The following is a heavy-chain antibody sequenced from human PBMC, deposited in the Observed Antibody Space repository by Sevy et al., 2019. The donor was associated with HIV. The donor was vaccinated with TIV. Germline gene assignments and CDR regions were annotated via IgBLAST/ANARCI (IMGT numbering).Heavy chain of an antibody. CDR1: GYTFTGYY. D-gene: IGHD3-9*01. CDR2: INPNSGGT. V-gene: IGHV1-2*02. J-gene: IGHJ6*02. CDR3: ARDSGGGYYDILTGYWGNYGMDV. Sequence: ASVKVSCKASGYTFTGYYMHWVRQAPGQGLEWMGWINPNSGGTNYAQKFQGRVTMTRDTSISTAYMGLRRLRSDDTAVYYCARDSGGGYYDILTGYWGNYGMDVWGQGTTVTVSS.